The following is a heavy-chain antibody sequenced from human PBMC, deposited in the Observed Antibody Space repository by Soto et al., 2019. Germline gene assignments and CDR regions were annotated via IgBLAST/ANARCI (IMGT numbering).Heavy chain of an antibody. CDR3: ASVTFGGVVLAH. CDR1: GASVIGHY. Sequence: SETLSLTCSVSGASVIGHYWTWIRQPPGKGLEWIGYIYFNGNTNYNPSLKRRVTISVDTSKKQISLNLTSVTDADTAVYFCASVTFGGVVLAHWGQGTLVTVSS. CDR2: IYFNGNT. V-gene: IGHV4-59*02. J-gene: IGHJ4*02. D-gene: IGHD3-16*01.